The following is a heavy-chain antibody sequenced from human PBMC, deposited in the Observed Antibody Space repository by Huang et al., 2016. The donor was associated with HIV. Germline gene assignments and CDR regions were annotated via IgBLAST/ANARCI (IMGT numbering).Heavy chain of an antibody. CDR3: AKESRWFSDFDH. CDR2: ISYEGRSQ. Sequence: QVHLVESGGGVVQPGGSLRLACAASGFKLSGFGMHWVRQVPGKGLEWVAVISYEGRSQFYPDSVKGRFTISRDNSDNTLSLQMKGLRPDDTAVYYCAKESRWFSDFDHWGQGVLVSVSS. CDR1: GFKLSGFG. V-gene: IGHV3-30*18. D-gene: IGHD2-15*01. J-gene: IGHJ4*02.